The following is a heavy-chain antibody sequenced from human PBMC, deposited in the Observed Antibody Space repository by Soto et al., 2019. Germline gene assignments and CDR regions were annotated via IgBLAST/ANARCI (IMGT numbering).Heavy chain of an antibody. CDR3: AKAPTASSPFDY. V-gene: IGHV1-69*04. CDR2: IIPVLNVT. Sequence: QVQLVQSGAEMKRPGSSVKVSCDVSGGNFTKYVFQWVRQAPGQGLEWMGWIIPVLNVTNYAQRFQGRVTVTADKSTSTAYLEVNSLGSGDTAIYFCAKAPTASSPFDYWGQGTLVTVSS. D-gene: IGHD1-26*01. CDR1: GGNFTKYV. J-gene: IGHJ4*02.